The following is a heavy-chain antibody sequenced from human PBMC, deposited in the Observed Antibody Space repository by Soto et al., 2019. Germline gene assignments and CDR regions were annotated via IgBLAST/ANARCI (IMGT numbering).Heavy chain of an antibody. CDR1: GGSISSYY. V-gene: IGHV4-4*07. CDR2: IYTSGST. J-gene: IGHJ6*02. Sequence: PSETLSLTCTVSGGSISSYYWSWIRQPAGKGLEWIGRIYTSGSTNYNPSLKSRVTMSVDTSKNQFSLKLSSVTAADTAVYYCARVDIVATPNGGYYYYGMDVWGQGTTVTVSS. CDR3: ARVDIVATPNGGYYYYGMDV. D-gene: IGHD5-12*01.